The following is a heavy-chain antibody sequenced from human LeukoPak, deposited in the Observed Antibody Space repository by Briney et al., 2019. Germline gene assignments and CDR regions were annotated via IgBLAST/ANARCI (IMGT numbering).Heavy chain of an antibody. V-gene: IGHV3-30-3*01. CDR1: GFTFSSYA. D-gene: IGHD3-22*01. Sequence: GGSLRLSCAASGFTFSSYAMHWVRQAPGKGLEWVAVISYDGSNKYYADSVKGRFTISRDNSKNTLYLQMNSLRAEDTAVYYCAREKYYYDSNGYSSDYWGQGTLVTVSS. CDR3: AREKYYYDSNGYSSDY. J-gene: IGHJ4*02. CDR2: ISYDGSNK.